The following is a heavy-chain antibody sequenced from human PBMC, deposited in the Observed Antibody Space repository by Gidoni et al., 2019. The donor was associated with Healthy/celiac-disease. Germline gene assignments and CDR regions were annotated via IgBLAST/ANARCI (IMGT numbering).Heavy chain of an antibody. Sequence: EVQLVESGGGLVKPGGSLRLSCAASGFTSRSYSLHWGRQAPGKGLEWVSSISSSISEIYYADSVKGRFTISRDNAKNSLYLQMNSLRAEDTAVYYCARTVVVPAASVGYYYYGMDVWGQGTTVTVSS. D-gene: IGHD2-2*01. CDR1: GFTSRSYS. J-gene: IGHJ6*02. V-gene: IGHV3-21*01. CDR3: ARTVVVPAASVGYYYYGMDV. CDR2: ISSSISEI.